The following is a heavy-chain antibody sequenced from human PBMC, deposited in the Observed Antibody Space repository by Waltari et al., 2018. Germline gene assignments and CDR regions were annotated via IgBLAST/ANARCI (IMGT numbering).Heavy chain of an antibody. Sequence: EVQLVESGGGLFQPGGSLRLSWAASAFTVSACWIGGVRQAPGKGLEWVANIKQDGSEKYYVDSVKGRFTISRYNAKNSLYLQMNSLRAEDTAVYYCARDQWLDRLTFDYWGQGTLVTVSS. V-gene: IGHV3-7*01. CDR1: AFTVSACW. D-gene: IGHD6-19*01. J-gene: IGHJ4*02. CDR3: ARDQWLDRLTFDY. CDR2: IKQDGSEK.